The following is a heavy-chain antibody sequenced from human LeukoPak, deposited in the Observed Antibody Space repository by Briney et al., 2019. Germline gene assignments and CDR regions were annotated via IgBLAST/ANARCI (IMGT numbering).Heavy chain of an antibody. CDR2: ISSSSSYI. Sequence: GGSLRLSCAASGFTFSSYSMNWVRQAPGKGLEWVSAISSSSSYIYYADSVKGRFTISRDNAKNSLNLQMNSLRAEDTAVYYCARDSHPSGYDYWGQGTLVTVSS. J-gene: IGHJ4*02. CDR3: ARDSHPSGYDY. D-gene: IGHD5-12*01. V-gene: IGHV3-21*01. CDR1: GFTFSSYS.